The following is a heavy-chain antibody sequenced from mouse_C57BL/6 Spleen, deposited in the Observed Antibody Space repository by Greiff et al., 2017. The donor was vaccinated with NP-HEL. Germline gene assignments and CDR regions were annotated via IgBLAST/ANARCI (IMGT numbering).Heavy chain of an antibody. CDR3: ARMTAQAYFDY. J-gene: IGHJ2*01. CDR1: GYTFTSYW. CDR2: IDPNSGGT. V-gene: IGHV1-72*01. Sequence: QVQLQQPGAELVKPGASVKLSCKASGYTFTSYWMHWVKQRPGRGLGWIGRIDPNSGGTKYNEKFKSKATLTVDKPSSTAYMQLSSLTSEDSAVYYCARMTAQAYFDYWGQGTTLTVSS. D-gene: IGHD3-2*02.